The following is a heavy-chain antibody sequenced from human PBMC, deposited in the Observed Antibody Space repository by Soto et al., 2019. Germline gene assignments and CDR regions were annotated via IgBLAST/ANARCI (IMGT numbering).Heavy chain of an antibody. Sequence: SETLSLTCAVSGVSISGSNWWSWVRQPPGEGLEWVGEIYHSGSTNYNPSLKSRVTMSVDKSNNQFSLKLSSVTAADTAVYYFARGVNTPAYYYYGMDVWGQGTTVTAP. CDR3: ARGVNTPAYYYYGMDV. J-gene: IGHJ6*02. D-gene: IGHD4-17*01. CDR2: IYHSGST. CDR1: GVSISGSNW. V-gene: IGHV4-4*02.